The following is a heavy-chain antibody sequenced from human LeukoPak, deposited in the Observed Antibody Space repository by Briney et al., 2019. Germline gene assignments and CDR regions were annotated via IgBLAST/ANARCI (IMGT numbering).Heavy chain of an antibody. V-gene: IGHV4-59*08. CDR1: GGSISSHY. D-gene: IGHD3-10*01. J-gene: IGHJ4*02. Sequence: PSETLSLTCTVSGGSISSHYWSWIRQPPGKGLEGIGYIYYSGSTNYNPSLKSRVTISVDTSKNQFSLKLSSVTAADTAVYYCVRGYYGSGSYYFYWGQGTLVTVSS. CDR2: IYYSGST. CDR3: VRGYYGSGSYYFY.